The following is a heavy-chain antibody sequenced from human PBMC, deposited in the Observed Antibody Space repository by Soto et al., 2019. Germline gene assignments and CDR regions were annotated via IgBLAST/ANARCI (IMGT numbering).Heavy chain of an antibody. Sequence: GGSLRLSCAASGFTFSSYAMSWVRQAPGKGLEWVSAISGSGGSTYYADSVKGRFTISRDNSKNTLYLQMNSLRAEDTAIYYCAKDSSGWYYNWFDPWGQGTLVTVSS. CDR2: ISGSGGST. J-gene: IGHJ5*02. CDR3: AKDSSGWYYNWFDP. CDR1: GFTFSSYA. V-gene: IGHV3-23*01. D-gene: IGHD6-19*01.